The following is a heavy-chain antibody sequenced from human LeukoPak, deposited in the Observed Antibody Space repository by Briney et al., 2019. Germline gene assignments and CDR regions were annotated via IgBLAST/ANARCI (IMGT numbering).Heavy chain of an antibody. D-gene: IGHD2-15*01. CDR3: AKDRGGIKDY. Sequence: GGSLRLSCAASGFTFSSYGMHWVRQAPGKGLEWVAVISYDGSNKYYADSVKGRFTISRDNSKNTLYLQMNSVTAEDTAVYYCAKDRGGIKDYWGQGTLVTVSS. CDR1: GFTFSSYG. CDR2: ISYDGSNK. J-gene: IGHJ4*02. V-gene: IGHV3-30*18.